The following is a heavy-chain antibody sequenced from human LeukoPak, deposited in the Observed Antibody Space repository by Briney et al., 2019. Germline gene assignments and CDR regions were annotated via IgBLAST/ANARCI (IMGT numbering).Heavy chain of an antibody. CDR2: ISAYNGNS. CDR1: GYTLTSYG. Sequence: ASVKVSCKASGYTLTSYGISWVRQAPGQGLEWMGWISAYNGNSNYAQKLQGRVSMTTDTSPSTAYMELMSLRSDDTAVYYCARDRQQLVGWFDPWGQGTLVTVSA. J-gene: IGHJ5*02. D-gene: IGHD6-13*01. V-gene: IGHV1-18*01. CDR3: ARDRQQLVGWFDP.